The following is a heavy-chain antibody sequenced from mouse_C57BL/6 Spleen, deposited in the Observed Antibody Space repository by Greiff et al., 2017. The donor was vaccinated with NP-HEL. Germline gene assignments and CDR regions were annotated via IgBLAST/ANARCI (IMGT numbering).Heavy chain of an antibody. J-gene: IGHJ2*01. CDR3: ARELDYYFDY. CDR1: GFTFSSYG. CDR2: ISSGGSYT. Sequence: VQLQQSGGDLVKPGGSLKLSCAASGFTFSSYGMSWVRQTPDKRLEWVAPISSGGSYTYYPDSVKGRFTISRDNAKNTLYLQMSSLKSEDTAMYYCARELDYYFDYWGQGTTLTVSS. V-gene: IGHV5-6*01.